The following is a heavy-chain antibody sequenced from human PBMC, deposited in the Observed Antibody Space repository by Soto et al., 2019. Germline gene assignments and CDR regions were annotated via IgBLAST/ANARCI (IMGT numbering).Heavy chain of an antibody. J-gene: IGHJ4*02. V-gene: IGHV3-7*01. D-gene: IGHD4-17*01. CDR1: GFTFSSYW. CDR3: ASPGLDYGDPFDY. Sequence: GGSLRLSCAASGFTFSSYWMSWVRQAPGKGLEWVANIKQDGSEKYYVDSVKGRFTISRDNAKNSLYLQMNSLRAEDTAVYYCASPGLDYGDPFDYWGQGTLVTVSS. CDR2: IKQDGSEK.